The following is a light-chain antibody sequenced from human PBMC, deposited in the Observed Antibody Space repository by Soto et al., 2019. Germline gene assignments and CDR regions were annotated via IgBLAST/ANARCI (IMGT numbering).Light chain of an antibody. Sequence: QLVLTQPASVSGSPGQSITISCTGTTSDIGTYNYFSWYQQHPGKVPKLMIYEVSNRPSGVSNRFSGSKSGNTASLAISGLQAEDEADYYCSSYTTSSTQVFGGGTKLTVL. CDR1: TSDIGTYNY. CDR3: SSYTTSSTQV. J-gene: IGLJ3*02. V-gene: IGLV2-14*01. CDR2: EVS.